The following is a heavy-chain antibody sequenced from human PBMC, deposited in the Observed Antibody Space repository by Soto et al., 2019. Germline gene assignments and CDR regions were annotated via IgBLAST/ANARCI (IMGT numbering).Heavy chain of an antibody. J-gene: IGHJ4*02. CDR3: ARGNYFGSGTYYDY. CDR1: GFMFSNYT. Sequence: PVGSLRLSCAASGFMFSNYTMNWVRQAPGKGLEWVSCISGGSTYKYYADSVKGRLTISRDNAKNSLYLQMNSLRTEDTAVYYCARGNYFGSGTYYDYWGQGTLVTVSS. V-gene: IGHV3-21*01. D-gene: IGHD3-10*01. CDR2: ISGGSTYK.